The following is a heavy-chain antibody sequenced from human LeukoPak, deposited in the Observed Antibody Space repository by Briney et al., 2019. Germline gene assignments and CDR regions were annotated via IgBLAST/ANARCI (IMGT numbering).Heavy chain of an antibody. CDR1: GFTFSTYG. D-gene: IGHD2-15*01. V-gene: IGHV3-7*01. CDR3: ARPELPGWSVLFDF. Sequence: GGSLRLSCAASGFTFSTYGMNWVRQAPGKGLEWVANINQDGGDKYYADSVKGRFTISRDNAKNSLFLQMNSLRAEDTAVYYCARPELPGWSVLFDFWGQGTLLTVSS. CDR2: INQDGGDK. J-gene: IGHJ4*02.